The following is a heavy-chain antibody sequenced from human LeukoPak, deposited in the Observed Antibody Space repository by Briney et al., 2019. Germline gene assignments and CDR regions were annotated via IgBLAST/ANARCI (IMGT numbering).Heavy chain of an antibody. V-gene: IGHV5-51*01. CDR2: IYPGDSDT. CDR3: ARAGSPLRLLEWFKFDP. D-gene: IGHD3-3*01. Sequence: GESLKISCKGSGYSFTSYWIGWVRQIPGKGLEWMGIIYPGDSDTRYSPSFQGQVTISADKSISTAYLQWSSLKASDTAMYYCARAGSPLRLLEWFKFDPWRQGTLVTVSS. CDR1: GYSFTSYW. J-gene: IGHJ5*02.